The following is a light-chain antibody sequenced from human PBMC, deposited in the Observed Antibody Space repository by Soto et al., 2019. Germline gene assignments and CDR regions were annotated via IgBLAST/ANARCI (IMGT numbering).Light chain of an antibody. V-gene: IGKV3-15*01. CDR3: QQYTNWPPNT. CDR1: QRVYSN. Sequence: ILRTQSKDTLSVSPGESATLSCRASQRVYSNLAWYQQRPGQAPRLLIYGASTRATGVPARFSGRGSGTEFTLTISSLQSEDFAVYYCQQYTNWPPNTFGQGTRLEIK. CDR2: GAS. J-gene: IGKJ5*01.